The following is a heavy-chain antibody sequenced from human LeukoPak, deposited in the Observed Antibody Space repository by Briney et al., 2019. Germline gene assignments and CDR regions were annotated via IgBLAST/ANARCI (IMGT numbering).Heavy chain of an antibody. V-gene: IGHV3-74*01. Sequence: GGSLRLSCAASGYTFSSYWMHWVREAPGKGLVWVSRINSDGSSTSYADSVKGRFTISRDNAKNTLYLQMNSLRAEDTAVYYCARGGVYDYVWGSYRYYYYYYMDVWGKGTTVTISS. D-gene: IGHD3-16*02. CDR2: INSDGSST. CDR1: GYTFSSYW. CDR3: ARGGVYDYVWGSYRYYYYYYMDV. J-gene: IGHJ6*03.